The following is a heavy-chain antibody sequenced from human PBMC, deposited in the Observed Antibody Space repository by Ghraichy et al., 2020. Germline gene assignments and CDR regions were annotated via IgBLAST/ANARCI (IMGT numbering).Heavy chain of an antibody. CDR3: ARVLDVYSYDY. D-gene: IGHD1-14*01. J-gene: IGHJ4*02. Sequence: GESLNISCAASGFTFSAYWMHWVRQAPGKGPVWVARINSDGRSTTYADYVKGRFTISRDNAKNTLYLQMNSLRVEDTAVYYCARVLDVYSYDYWGQGTLVTVSS. V-gene: IGHV3-74*01. CDR1: GFTFSAYW. CDR2: INSDGRST.